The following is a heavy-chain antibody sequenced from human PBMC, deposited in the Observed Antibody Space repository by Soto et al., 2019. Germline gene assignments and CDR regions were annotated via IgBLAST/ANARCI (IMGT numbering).Heavy chain of an antibody. CDR3: ARLHIVVVPAAMYCFEP. J-gene: IGHJ5*02. CDR1: GGSISSGGYY. D-gene: IGHD2-2*01. CDR2: IYYSGST. V-gene: IGHV4-31*03. Sequence: SETLSLTCTVSGGSISSGGYYWSWIRQHPGKGLEWIGYIYYSGSTYYNPSLKSRVTISVDTSKNQFSLKLSSVTAADTAVYYCARLHIVVVPAAMYCFEPWGQGTLVTVSS.